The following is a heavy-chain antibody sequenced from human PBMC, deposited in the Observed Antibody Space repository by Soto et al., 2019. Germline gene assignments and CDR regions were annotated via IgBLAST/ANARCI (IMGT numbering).Heavy chain of an antibody. V-gene: IGHV4-39*01. CDR2: IYYSGST. Sequence: SETLSLTCTVSGGSISSSSYYWGWIRQPPGKGLEWIGSIYYSGSTYYNPSLKSRVTISVDTSKNQFSLKRSSVTAADTAVYYCASVANDAFDIWGQGTMVTVSS. CDR1: GGSISSSSYY. CDR3: ASVANDAFDI. J-gene: IGHJ3*02. D-gene: IGHD2-15*01.